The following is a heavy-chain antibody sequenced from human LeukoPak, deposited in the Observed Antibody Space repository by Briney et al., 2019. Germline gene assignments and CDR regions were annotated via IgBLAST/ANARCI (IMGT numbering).Heavy chain of an antibody. CDR2: INHNGNVN. Sequence: SGGSLRLSCAASGFTFSSYWMNWPRQAPGKGLEWVASINHNGNVNYYVDSVKGRFTISRDNAKNSLYLQMSNLRAEDTAVYFCARGGGLDVWGQGATVTVSS. CDR3: ARGGGLDV. CDR1: GFTFSSYW. J-gene: IGHJ6*02. V-gene: IGHV3-7*03. D-gene: IGHD3-16*01.